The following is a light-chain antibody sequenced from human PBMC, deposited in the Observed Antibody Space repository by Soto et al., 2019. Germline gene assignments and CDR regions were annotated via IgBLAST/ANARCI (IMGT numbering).Light chain of an antibody. CDR2: GAS. J-gene: IGKJ3*01. CDR1: QSISTSY. CDR3: QQYSNPRFT. V-gene: IGKV3-20*01. Sequence: EIELTQSPGTLSLSPGERATLSCRASQSISTSYLAWYQQKPGQAPRLLVYGASSKASGIPDRYSSSGSGTDFTLTISRLEHEDFAVHYGQQYSNPRFTFCAKTKVNIK.